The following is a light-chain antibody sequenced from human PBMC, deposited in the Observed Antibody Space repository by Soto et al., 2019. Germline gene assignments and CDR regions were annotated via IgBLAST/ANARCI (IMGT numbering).Light chain of an antibody. V-gene: IGLV1-44*01. Sequence: QPVLTQPPSASGTPGQRVTISCSGSSSNIGSNTANWYQQLPGTAPKLLIYSNNQRPSGVPDRFSGSKSGTSASLAISGLQSEDEADYYCAAWDDSLNGLVVFGGGTKVTVL. CDR2: SNN. J-gene: IGLJ2*01. CDR3: AAWDDSLNGLVV. CDR1: SSNIGSNT.